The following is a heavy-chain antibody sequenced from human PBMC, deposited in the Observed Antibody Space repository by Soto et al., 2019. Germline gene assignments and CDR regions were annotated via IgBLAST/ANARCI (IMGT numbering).Heavy chain of an antibody. CDR3: ARGWGRFDP. J-gene: IGHJ5*02. CDR2: IGTSDDTK. V-gene: IGHV3-11*01. D-gene: IGHD3-16*01. Sequence: ESGGGLVKPGGSLRLSCAASGFTFSDYYMSWLRRAAGKGLEWVSYIGTSDDTKYYADSVKGRFTISRDNAKSSLYLQMNSLRAEDTAVYYCARGWGRFDPWGQGTLVTVSS. CDR1: GFTFSDYY.